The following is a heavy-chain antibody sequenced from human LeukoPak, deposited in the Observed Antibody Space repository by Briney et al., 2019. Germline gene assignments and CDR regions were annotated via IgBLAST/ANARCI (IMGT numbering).Heavy chain of an antibody. CDR2: IYPGDSET. D-gene: IGHD5-18*01. V-gene: IGHV5-51*01. Sequence: GESLKISCKGSGYSFTSYWIGWVRQMPEKGLEWMGIIYPGDSETRYSPSFQGQVTISADKSISTAYLQWSSLKASDTAMYYCARRAYYSYGTYYFDYWGQGTLVTVSS. CDR1: GYSFTSYW. J-gene: IGHJ4*02. CDR3: ARRAYYSYGTYYFDY.